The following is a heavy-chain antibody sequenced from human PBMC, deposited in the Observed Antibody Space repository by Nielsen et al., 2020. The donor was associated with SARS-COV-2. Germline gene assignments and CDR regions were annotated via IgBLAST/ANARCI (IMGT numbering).Heavy chain of an antibody. CDR1: GFTFDDYA. J-gene: IGHJ4*02. D-gene: IGHD2-21*02. Sequence: SLKISCAASGFTFDDYAMHWVRQAPGKGLEWVSGNSWNSGGIGYADSVKGRFTISRDNAKNSLYLQMNSLRTEDTALYYCAKGGDVVVTATLDYWGQGTRVTVSS. CDR2: NSWNSGGI. V-gene: IGHV3-9*01. CDR3: AKGGDVVVTATLDY.